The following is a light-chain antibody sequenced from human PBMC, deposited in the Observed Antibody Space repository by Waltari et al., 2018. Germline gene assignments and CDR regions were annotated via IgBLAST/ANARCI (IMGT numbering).Light chain of an antibody. CDR3: QQYDRYSAWT. CDR1: ASIRNY. V-gene: IGKV1-39*01. Sequence: DIQMTQSPSSLPASVGDRVTITCLATASIRNYLNWYQQKPGKAPKLLIYAASSLQSGVPSRFSGSGSGTDFTLTISSLQPEDFATYYCQQYDRYSAWTFGQGTKVEIK. CDR2: AAS. J-gene: IGKJ1*01.